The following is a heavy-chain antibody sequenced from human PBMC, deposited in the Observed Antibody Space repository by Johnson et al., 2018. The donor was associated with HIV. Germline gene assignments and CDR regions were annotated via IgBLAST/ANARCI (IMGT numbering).Heavy chain of an antibody. CDR1: GFPFSNFA. J-gene: IGHJ3*02. D-gene: IGHD2-21*02. V-gene: IGHV3-74*03. CDR2: INSDGGST. Sequence: EVQLVESGGGVVQPGRTLRLSCAASGFPFSNFAMHWVRQAPGKGLVWVSRINSDGGSTAYADSVKGRFTISRDNAKNSLYLQMNSLRPEDTAVYYCASCGGDCRDAFDIWGQGTMVTVSS. CDR3: ASCGGDCRDAFDI.